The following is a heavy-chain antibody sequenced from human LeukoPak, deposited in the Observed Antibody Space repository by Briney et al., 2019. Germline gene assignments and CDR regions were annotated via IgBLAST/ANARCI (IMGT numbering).Heavy chain of an antibody. CDR3: AKDRAFDI. CDR1: GFTFSSYS. V-gene: IGHV3-21*04. J-gene: IGHJ3*02. Sequence: PGGSLRLSCAASGFTFSSYSMNWVRQAPGKGLEWVSSISSSSSYIYYADSVKGRFTISRDNSKNTLYLQMNSLRAEDTAVYYCAKDRAFDIWGQGTMVTVSS. CDR2: ISSSSSYI.